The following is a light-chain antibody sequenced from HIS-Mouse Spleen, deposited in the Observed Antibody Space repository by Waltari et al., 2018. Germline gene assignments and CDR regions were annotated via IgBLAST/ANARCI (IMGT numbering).Light chain of an antibody. Sequence: PGQSITISCTGTSSDVGGYNYVSWYQQHPGKAPKLMIYDVSNRPSGVSNRFSGSKSGNTASLTISGLQAEDEADYYCSSYTSSSTLVFGTGTKVTVL. CDR2: DVS. J-gene: IGLJ1*01. V-gene: IGLV2-14*03. CDR1: SSDVGGYNY. CDR3: SSYTSSSTLV.